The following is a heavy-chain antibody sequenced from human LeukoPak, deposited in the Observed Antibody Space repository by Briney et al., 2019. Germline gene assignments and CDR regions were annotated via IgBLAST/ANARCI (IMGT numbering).Heavy chain of an antibody. J-gene: IGHJ4*02. V-gene: IGHV4-59*01. CDR3: ARENSSGDIGY. D-gene: IGHD2-15*01. CDR1: GGSISSYY. Sequence: SETLSLTCTVSGGSISSYYWICIRQPPGKGLEWFGYIYYCGSTNYNPSLKSRVTISVDTSKNQFSLKLSSVTAADTAVYYCARENSSGDIGYWGQGTLVTVSS. CDR2: IYYCGST.